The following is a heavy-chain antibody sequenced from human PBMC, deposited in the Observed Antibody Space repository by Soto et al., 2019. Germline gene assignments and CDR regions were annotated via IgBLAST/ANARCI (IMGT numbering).Heavy chain of an antibody. CDR1: GFTFSSYS. CDR3: ARVRRKDTVTTIAAFDI. J-gene: IGHJ3*02. D-gene: IGHD4-17*01. V-gene: IGHV3-21*01. Sequence: GGSLRLSCAASGFTFSSYSMNWVRQAPGKGLEWVSSISSSSSYIYYADSVKGRFTISRDNAKNSLYLQMNSLRAEDTAVYYCARVRRKDTVTTIAAFDIWGQGTMVTVSS. CDR2: ISSSSSYI.